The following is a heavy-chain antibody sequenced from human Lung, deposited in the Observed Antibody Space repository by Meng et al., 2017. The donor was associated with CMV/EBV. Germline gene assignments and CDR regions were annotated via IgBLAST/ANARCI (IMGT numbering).Heavy chain of an antibody. CDR2: IYYSGST. J-gene: IGHJ5*02. Sequence: GSLRLXCTVSGGSISSYYWSWIRQPPGKGLEWIGYIYYSGSTNYNPSLKSRVNISVDTSKNQFSLKLSSVTAADTAVYYCARGGGGFNRGASNWFDPWGEGXLVTVSS. V-gene: IGHV4-59*01. CDR1: GGSISSYY. CDR3: ARGGGGFNRGASNWFDP. D-gene: IGHD3-16*01.